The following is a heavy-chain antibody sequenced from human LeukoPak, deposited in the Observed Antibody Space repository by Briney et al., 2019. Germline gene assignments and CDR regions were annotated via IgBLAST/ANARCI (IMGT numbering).Heavy chain of an antibody. CDR1: GGTFSSYA. CDR2: IIPIFGTA. CDR3: ARGEAAPPGFDY. J-gene: IGHJ4*02. Sequence: GASVKVSCKASGGTFSSYAISWVRQAPGQGLEWMGGIIPIFGTANYAQKFQGRVTITADKSTSTAYMELNSLRSEDTAVYYCARGEAAPPGFDYWGQGTLVTVSS. V-gene: IGHV1-69*06. D-gene: IGHD6-6*01.